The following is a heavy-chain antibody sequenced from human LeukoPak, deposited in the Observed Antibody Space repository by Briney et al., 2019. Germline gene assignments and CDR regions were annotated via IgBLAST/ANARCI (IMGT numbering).Heavy chain of an antibody. CDR2: INHSGST. Sequence: SETLSLTCAVYGGSFSGYYWSWIRQPPGKGLEWIGEINHSGSTNYNPSLKSRVTISVDTSKNQFSLKLSSVTAADTAVYYCARAGIFGVVNYYYYMDVWGKGTTVTVSS. V-gene: IGHV4-34*01. CDR1: GGSFSGYY. CDR3: ARAGIFGVVNYYYYMDV. D-gene: IGHD3-3*01. J-gene: IGHJ6*03.